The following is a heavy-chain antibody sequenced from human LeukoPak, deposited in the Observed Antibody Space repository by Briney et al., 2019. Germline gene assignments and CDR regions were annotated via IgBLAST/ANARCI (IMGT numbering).Heavy chain of an antibody. CDR2: IYPGDSDT. D-gene: IGHD3-22*01. V-gene: IGHV5-51*01. CDR3: ARRAYYYDSSGYYYYFDY. CDR1: GYIFTSYW. J-gene: IGHJ4*02. Sequence: GESLKISCKGSGYIFTSYWIGWVRQMPGKGLEWMGIIYPGDSDTRYSPSFQGQVTISADKSISTAYLQWSSLKASDTAMYYCARRAYYYDSSGYYYYFDYWGQGTLVTVSS.